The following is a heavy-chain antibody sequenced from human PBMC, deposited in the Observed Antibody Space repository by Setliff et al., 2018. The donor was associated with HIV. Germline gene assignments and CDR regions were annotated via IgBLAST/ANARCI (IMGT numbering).Heavy chain of an antibody. D-gene: IGHD3-10*01. Sequence: SETLSLTCAVYGRSFSGYYWNWIRQPPGKGLEWIGSIYYRGRSFHNPPLKSRVTISVDTSKNQFSLRLTSVTAADTAVYYCARRIDDSGSFPDKNWFDTWGQGSLVTVSS. J-gene: IGHJ5*02. CDR2: IYYRGRS. CDR1: GRSFSGYY. CDR3: ARRIDDSGSFPDKNWFDT. V-gene: IGHV4-34*11.